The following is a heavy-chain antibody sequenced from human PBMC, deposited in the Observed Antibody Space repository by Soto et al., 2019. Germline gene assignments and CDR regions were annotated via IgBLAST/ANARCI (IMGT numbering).Heavy chain of an antibody. CDR1: GGSISSVGYY. Sequence: PPETLSLTCTVSGGSISSVGYYWSWIRQHPGKGLEWIGHIYYSANTYYNPSLESRLIISLDTWENQFSLKLSSVTAADTAVYFCARVGISGSDAFDIWGQGTMVTVSS. J-gene: IGHJ3*02. D-gene: IGHD6-25*01. CDR3: ARVGISGSDAFDI. V-gene: IGHV4-31*03. CDR2: IYYSANT.